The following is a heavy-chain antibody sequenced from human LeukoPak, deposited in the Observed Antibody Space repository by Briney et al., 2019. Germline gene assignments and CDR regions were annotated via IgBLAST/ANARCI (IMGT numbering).Heavy chain of an antibody. CDR3: AKVWGPETLAFDI. Sequence: GGSLRLSCAASGFTFDDYAMHCVRQTPGKGLEWVSGISWNSGSIGYADSVKGRFTISRDNAKNSLYLQMNSLRAEDTALYYCAKVWGPETLAFDIWGQGTMVTVSS. CDR2: ISWNSGSI. D-gene: IGHD3-16*01. CDR1: GFTFDDYA. J-gene: IGHJ3*02. V-gene: IGHV3-9*01.